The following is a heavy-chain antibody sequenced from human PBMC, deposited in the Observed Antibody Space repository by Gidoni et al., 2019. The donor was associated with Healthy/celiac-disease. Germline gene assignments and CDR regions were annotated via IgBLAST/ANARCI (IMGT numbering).Heavy chain of an antibody. CDR1: GCTFSSYA. D-gene: IGHD6-13*01. V-gene: IGHV3-23*01. CDR2: ISGSVGSP. J-gene: IGHJ6*02. CDR3: AIPLGCYYGMDV. Sequence: EVQLLESGGGLVQPGGSLSLSCAASGCTFSSYAMSWVRKAPGKGLEWVSAISGSVGSPYYADSVKGRFTISRDNSKNTLYLQMNSLRAEDTAVYYCAIPLGCYYGMDVWGQGTTVTVSS.